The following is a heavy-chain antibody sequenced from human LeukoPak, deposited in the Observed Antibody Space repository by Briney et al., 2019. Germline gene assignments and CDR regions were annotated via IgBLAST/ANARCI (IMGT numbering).Heavy chain of an antibody. CDR1: GYTFTSYA. D-gene: IGHD3-22*01. CDR3: ARSGDSSGYIEQVTYYFDY. V-gene: IGHV1-3*01. CDR2: INAGNGNT. J-gene: IGHJ4*02. Sequence: ASVKVSCKASGYTFTSYALHWVRQAPGQRLEWMGWINAGNGNTKYSQKFQGRVTITRDTSASTAYMELSSLRSEDTAVYYCARSGDSSGYIEQVTYYFDYWGQGTLVTVSS.